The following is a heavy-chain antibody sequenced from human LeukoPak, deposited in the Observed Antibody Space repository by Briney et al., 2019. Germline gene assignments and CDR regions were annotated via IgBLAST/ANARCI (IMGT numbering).Heavy chain of an antibody. CDR3: TTSGEYSSGWFALDY. CDR1: GGTFSSYA. CDR2: IIPIFGTA. D-gene: IGHD6-19*01. Sequence: SVKVSCKASGGTFSSYAISWVRQAPGQGLEWMGGIIPIFGTANYAQKFQGRVTITADESTSTAYMELSSLRSEDTAVYYCTTSGEYSSGWFALDYWGQGTLVTVSS. V-gene: IGHV1-69*13. J-gene: IGHJ4*02.